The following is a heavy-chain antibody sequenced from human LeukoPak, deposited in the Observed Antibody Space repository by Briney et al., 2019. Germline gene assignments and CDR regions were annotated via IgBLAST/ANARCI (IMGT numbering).Heavy chain of an antibody. D-gene: IGHD6-19*01. V-gene: IGHV1-69*05. Sequence: ASVKVSCKASGGTFSSYAISWVRQAPGQGLEWMGGIIPIFGTANYAQKFQGRVTMTTDTSTSTAYMELRSLRSDDTAVYYCARDSLPYSSGPSRDNWFDPWGQGTLVTVSS. J-gene: IGHJ5*02. CDR3: ARDSLPYSSGPSRDNWFDP. CDR2: IIPIFGTA. CDR1: GGTFSSYA.